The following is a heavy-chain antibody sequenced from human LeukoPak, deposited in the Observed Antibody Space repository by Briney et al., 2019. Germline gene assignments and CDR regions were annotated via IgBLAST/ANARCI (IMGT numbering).Heavy chain of an antibody. Sequence: PGGSLRLSCAASGFTFSNYWMSWVRQAPGKGLEWVANINQDGGEKYYAASVQGRFTIYRDNAKNSVFLQMNSLRDGDTGVYFCARDQVYYDDSGYYRHYYYYYTDVWGKGTTVIVSS. CDR3: ARDQVYYDDSGYYRHYYYYYTDV. CDR1: GFTFSNYW. CDR2: INQDGGEK. V-gene: IGHV3-7*01. J-gene: IGHJ6*03. D-gene: IGHD3-22*01.